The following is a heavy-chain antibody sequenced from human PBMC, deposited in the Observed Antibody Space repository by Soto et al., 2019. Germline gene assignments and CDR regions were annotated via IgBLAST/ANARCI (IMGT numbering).Heavy chain of an antibody. CDR2: ISSSSSYI. D-gene: IGHD6-19*01. CDR3: ARERAVAGTEEDY. J-gene: IGHJ4*02. CDR1: GFTFSSYS. V-gene: IGHV3-21*01. Sequence: EVQLVESGGGLVKPGGSLRLSCAASGFTFSSYSMNWVRQAPGKGLEWVSSISSSSSYIYYADSVKGRFTISRDNAKNSLYLQMNSLRAEDTAVYYCARERAVAGTEEDYWGQGTLVTVSS.